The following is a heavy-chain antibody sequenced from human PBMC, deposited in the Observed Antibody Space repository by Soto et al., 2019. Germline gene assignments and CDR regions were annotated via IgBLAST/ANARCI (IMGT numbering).Heavy chain of an antibody. V-gene: IGHV3-23*01. J-gene: IGHJ4*02. CDR1: GFSLRGYA. CDR2: ISGSGGST. Sequence: LILCCAGSGFSLRGYAMSWVRQAPGKGLEWVSAISGSGGSTYYADSVKGRFTISRDNSKNTLYLQMNSLRAEDTAVYYCGGSSSSGDYWGQGTMVTVSS. D-gene: IGHD6-6*01. CDR3: GGSSSSGDY.